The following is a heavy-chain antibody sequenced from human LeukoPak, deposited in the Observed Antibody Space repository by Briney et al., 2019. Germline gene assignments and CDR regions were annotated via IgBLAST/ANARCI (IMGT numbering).Heavy chain of an antibody. CDR3: ARGHTAILYDMDV. CDR1: GFTFSSYE. Sequence: GGSLRLSCAASGFTFSSYEMNWVRQAPGKGLEWVSYISSSGSTIYYADSVKGRFTISRDNAKNSLYLQMNSLRAEDTAVYYCARGHTAILYDMDVWGKGTTVTVSS. J-gene: IGHJ6*04. CDR2: ISSSGSTI. V-gene: IGHV3-48*03. D-gene: IGHD5-18*01.